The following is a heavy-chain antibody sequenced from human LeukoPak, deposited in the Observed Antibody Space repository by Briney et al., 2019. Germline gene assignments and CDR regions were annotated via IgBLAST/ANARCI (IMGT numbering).Heavy chain of an antibody. J-gene: IGHJ5*02. CDR3: ARDRLYYSDSSDYYSINWFDP. D-gene: IGHD3-22*01. CDR1: GFKFDDYG. CDR2: INWNGRRT. Sequence: PGGSLRLSCAASGFKFDDYGMSWVRQAPGKGLEWVSGINWNGRRTGYADSVKGRFTISRDNAKNSLYLQMNSLRAEDMALYYCARDRLYYSDSSDYYSINWFDPWGQGTLVTVSS. V-gene: IGHV3-20*04.